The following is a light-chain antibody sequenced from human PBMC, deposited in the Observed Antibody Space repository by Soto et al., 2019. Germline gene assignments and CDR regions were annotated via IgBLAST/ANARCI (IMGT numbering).Light chain of an antibody. V-gene: IGLV2-14*01. Sequence: QSALTQPASVSGSPGQTITISCTGTSSDVGAYNYVSWYQQHPGKAPKLMIYEVSNRPSGVSDRFSGSKSGNTAPLTISGLQAADEADYYCSSKRTTASLVFGTGNKVTVL. CDR3: SSKRTTASLV. J-gene: IGLJ1*01. CDR2: EVS. CDR1: SSDVGAYNY.